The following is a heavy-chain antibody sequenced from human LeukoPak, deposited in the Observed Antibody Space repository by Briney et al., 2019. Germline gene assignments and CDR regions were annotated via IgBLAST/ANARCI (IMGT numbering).Heavy chain of an antibody. CDR3: AREHMGLGEEPIDS. J-gene: IGHJ4*02. Sequence: GASVKVSCKASGYTFTDFYIHWVRQAPGQGLEWMGRIIPTSGGTNYARKFQGRVTMTRDTSISTAYMELNSLSSDDTAVYYCAREHMGLGEEPIDSWGQGTLVTVSS. V-gene: IGHV1-2*06. D-gene: IGHD3-10*01. CDR2: IIPTSGGT. CDR1: GYTFTDFY.